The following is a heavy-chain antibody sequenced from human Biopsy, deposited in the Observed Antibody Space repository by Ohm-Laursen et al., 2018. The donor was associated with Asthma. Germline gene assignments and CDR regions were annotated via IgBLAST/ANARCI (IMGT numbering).Heavy chain of an antibody. CDR3: VRDGTDDAFDI. Sequence: SLTLSCTASGFSFSNFAIHWVRQAPGKGLERVGVISKDASTQDYADSVKGRFNMAGDNSKNTLDLRMNSLREEDTAVYYCVRDGTDDAFDIWGQGTVVSVSS. V-gene: IGHV3-30*01. J-gene: IGHJ3*02. CDR1: GFSFSNFA. D-gene: IGHD1-1*01. CDR2: ISKDASTQ.